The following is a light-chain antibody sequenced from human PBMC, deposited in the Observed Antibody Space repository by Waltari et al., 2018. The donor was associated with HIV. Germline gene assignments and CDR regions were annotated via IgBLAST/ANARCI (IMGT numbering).Light chain of an antibody. J-gene: IGLJ2*01. CDR3: SSYRRDSTQV. CDR2: EVS. CDR1: SSDVGSFNF. V-gene: IGLV2-14*01. Sequence: QSALTQHASVSGSPGQSITISCTGSSSDVGSFNFVSWYQQYPGKAPKLVIFEVSKRPSGVSSRFSGSKSGNTASLTISGLQAEDEADYHCSSYRRDSTQVFGGGTKLTVL.